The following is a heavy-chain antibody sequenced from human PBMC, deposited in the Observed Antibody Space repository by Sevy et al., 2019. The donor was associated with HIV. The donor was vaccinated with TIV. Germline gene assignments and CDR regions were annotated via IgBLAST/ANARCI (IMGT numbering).Heavy chain of an antibody. Sequence: ASEKVSCKASGYTFTSYGISWVRQAPGQGLEWMGWISAYNGNTNYAQKLQGRVTMTTDTSTSTAYMELRSLRSDDTAVYYCARDPYDILTGYYNDLDLVEAYYYYYGMDVWGQGTTVTVSS. J-gene: IGHJ6*02. CDR1: GYTFTSYG. CDR3: ARDPYDILTGYYNDLDLVEAYYYYYGMDV. V-gene: IGHV1-18*01. CDR2: ISAYNGNT. D-gene: IGHD3-9*01.